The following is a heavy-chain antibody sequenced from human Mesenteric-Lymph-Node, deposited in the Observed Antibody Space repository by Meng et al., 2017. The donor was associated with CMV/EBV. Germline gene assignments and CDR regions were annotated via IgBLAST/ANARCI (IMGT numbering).Heavy chain of an antibody. CDR1: GFTFSTYG. V-gene: IGHV3-30*02. J-gene: IGHJ4*02. D-gene: IGHD1-7*01. Sequence: GGSLRLSCETSGFTFSTYGMHWVRLAPGKGLEWVAFLHYDESREYYEDSVKGRFTISRDNSKSTLYLQMVSLRLEDTAVYYCAKIGPAGTYFDLWGQGTRVTVSS. CDR2: LHYDESRE. CDR3: AKIGPAGTYFDL.